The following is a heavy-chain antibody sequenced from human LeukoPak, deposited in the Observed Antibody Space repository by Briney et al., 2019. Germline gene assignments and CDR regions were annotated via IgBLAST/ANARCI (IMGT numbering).Heavy chain of an antibody. J-gene: IGHJ4*02. V-gene: IGHV3-7*03. CDR1: GFTFSTYW. CDR2: LNQDGSEK. CDR3: ARAVTSTEGY. Sequence: GGSLRLSCAASGFTFSTYWMTWVRQAPGKGLEWVASLNQDGSEKYYVDSVKGRFTISRDNAQKSLYLEMKSLSAKDTAVYYCARAVTSTEGYWGQGTLVTVSS.